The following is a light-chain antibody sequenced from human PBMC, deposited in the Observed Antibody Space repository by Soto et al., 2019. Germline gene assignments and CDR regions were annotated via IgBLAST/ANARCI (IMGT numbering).Light chain of an antibody. CDR3: SSYAGSYTYV. J-gene: IGLJ1*01. V-gene: IGLV2-8*01. Sequence: QSALTHPPSASGPPGQSVTISCTGTSSDVGGYNYVSWYQQHPGKAPKLMIYEVSKRPSGVPDRFSGSKSGNTASLTVSGLQAEDEADYYCSSYAGSYTYVFGTGTKVTV. CDR1: SSDVGGYNY. CDR2: EVS.